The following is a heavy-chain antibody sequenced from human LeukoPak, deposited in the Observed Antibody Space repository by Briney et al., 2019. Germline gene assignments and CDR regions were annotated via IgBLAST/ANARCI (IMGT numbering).Heavy chain of an antibody. CDR1: GGSISTYY. V-gene: IGHV4-59*01. CDR2: IYYSGST. J-gene: IGHJ4*02. CDR3: ARVGIISEPTATFYFDY. D-gene: IGHD1-1*01. Sequence: SETLSLTCSVSGGSISTYYWSWIRQPPGKGLEWIAYIYYSGSTNYNPSLKSRVTISLDTPKNQFSLKLSSVTAADTAVYYCARVGIISEPTATFYFDYWGQGTLVTVSS.